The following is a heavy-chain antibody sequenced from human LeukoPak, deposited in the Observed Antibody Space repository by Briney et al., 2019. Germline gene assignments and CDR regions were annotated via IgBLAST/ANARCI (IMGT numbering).Heavy chain of an antibody. V-gene: IGHV1-2*02. Sequence: ASVKVSCKASGYTFTGYYMHWVRQAPGQGLEWMGWINPNSGGTNYAQKFQGRATMTRDTSISTAYMELSRLRSDDTAVYYCARAGVMVRGVHSLDYYYYYMDVWGKGTTVTVSS. J-gene: IGHJ6*03. CDR3: ARAGVMVRGVHSLDYYYYYMDV. CDR2: INPNSGGT. CDR1: GYTFTGYY. D-gene: IGHD3-10*01.